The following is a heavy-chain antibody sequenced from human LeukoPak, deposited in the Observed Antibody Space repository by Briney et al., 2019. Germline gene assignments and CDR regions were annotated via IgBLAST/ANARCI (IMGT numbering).Heavy chain of an antibody. CDR1: GYSISSGYY. J-gene: IGHJ4*02. Sequence: SETLSLTCTVSGYSISSGYYWGWIRQPPGKELEWIGSIYHSGSTYYNPSLKSRVTISVDTSKNQFSLKLSSVTAADTAVYYCARVTGGTMIVAHFDYWGQGTLVTVSS. CDR2: IYHSGST. D-gene: IGHD3-22*01. CDR3: ARVTGGTMIVAHFDY. V-gene: IGHV4-38-2*02.